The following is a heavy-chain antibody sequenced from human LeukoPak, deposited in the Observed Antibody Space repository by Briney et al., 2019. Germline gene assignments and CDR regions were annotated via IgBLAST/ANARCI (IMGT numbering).Heavy chain of an antibody. Sequence: GGSLRLSYAASGFTFSTYSMTWVRQAPGKGLEWVSSISSSSTYIDYADSVKGRFTISRDNARNSLYLQMNSLRAEDTAVYYCARLTVPAAIGPCYYSGMDVWGQGTTVTVSS. CDR3: ARLTVPAAIGPCYYSGMDV. CDR1: GFTFSTYS. V-gene: IGHV3-21*01. D-gene: IGHD2-2*01. CDR2: ISSSSTYI. J-gene: IGHJ6*02.